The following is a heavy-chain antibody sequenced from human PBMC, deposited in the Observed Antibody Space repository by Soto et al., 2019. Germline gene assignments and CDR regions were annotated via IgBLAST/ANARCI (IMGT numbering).Heavy chain of an antibody. CDR1: GGTFSSYA. D-gene: IGHD3-3*01. CDR3: ATGFWSGTPYYYGMDV. J-gene: IGHJ6*02. Sequence: QVQLVQSGAEVKKPGSSVKVSCKASGGTFSSYAISWVRQAPGQGLEWMGGIIPIFGTANYAQKFQGSVTSTADESTSTAYMELSSLRSEDTAVYYCATGFWSGTPYYYGMDVWGQGTTVTVSS. CDR2: IIPIFGTA. V-gene: IGHV1-69*01.